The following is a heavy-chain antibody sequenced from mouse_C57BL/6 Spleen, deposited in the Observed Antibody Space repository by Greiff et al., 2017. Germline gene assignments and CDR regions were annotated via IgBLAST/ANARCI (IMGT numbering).Heavy chain of an antibody. J-gene: IGHJ2*01. D-gene: IGHD2-1*01. V-gene: IGHV3-6*01. CDR2: ISYDGSN. Sequence: VQLKESGPGLVKPSQSLSLTCSVTGYSITSGYYWNWLRQFPGNKLEWMGYISYDGSNNYNPSLKNRISITRDTSKNQFFLKLNAVTTEDTATYDCARGGGKSSFDYWGQGTTLTVSS. CDR3: ARGGGKSSFDY. CDR1: GYSITSGYY.